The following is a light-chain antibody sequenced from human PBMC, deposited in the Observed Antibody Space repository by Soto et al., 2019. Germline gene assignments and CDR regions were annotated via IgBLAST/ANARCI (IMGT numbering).Light chain of an antibody. CDR3: QSNDISLHSYV. Sequence: QLVLTQPPSVSGAPGQRVTISCTGGSSNIGAGFDVHWYQQLPGTAPKLLIYNNNNRPSGVPDRFSGSKSGTSASLAITGLQAEDEADYYCQSNDISLHSYVFGTGTQLTVL. CDR1: SSNIGAGFD. J-gene: IGLJ1*01. V-gene: IGLV1-40*01. CDR2: NNN.